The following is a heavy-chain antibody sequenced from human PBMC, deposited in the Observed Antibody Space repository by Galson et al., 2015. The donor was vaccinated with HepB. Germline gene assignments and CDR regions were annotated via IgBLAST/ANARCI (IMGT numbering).Heavy chain of an antibody. D-gene: IGHD2-21*01. Sequence: QSGAEVTKPGESLKISCQASGYSFSTHWIGWVRQVPGQGLEWLGIIYPGDSDTKYSPAFQGHVTISVDRSVRSAYLQWTSLKVSDTATYFCARQADIVAPFDYWGQGTLVTVSS. CDR2: IYPGDSDT. J-gene: IGHJ4*02. CDR1: GYSFSTHW. CDR3: ARQADIVAPFDY. V-gene: IGHV5-51*01.